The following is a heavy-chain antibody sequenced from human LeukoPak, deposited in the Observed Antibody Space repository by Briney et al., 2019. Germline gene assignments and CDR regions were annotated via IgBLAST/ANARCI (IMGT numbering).Heavy chain of an antibody. J-gene: IGHJ4*02. Sequence: GGSLRLSCTASTLTFSVHFMDWVRQALGKGLEWIGRVKCKADSYTTEYAASVKGRFTISRDDSRNSVYLQMNSLKTEDTAMYYCARAAYAHGLDYWGQGTLVTVSS. V-gene: IGHV3-72*01. D-gene: IGHD3/OR15-3a*01. CDR1: TLTFSVHF. CDR2: VKCKADSYTT. CDR3: ARAAYAHGLDY.